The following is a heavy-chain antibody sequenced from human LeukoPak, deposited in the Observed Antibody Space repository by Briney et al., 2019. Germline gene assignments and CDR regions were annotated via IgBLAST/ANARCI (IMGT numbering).Heavy chain of an antibody. D-gene: IGHD3-3*01. CDR1: GFTFSSYA. J-gene: IGHJ4*02. Sequence: GGSLRLSCAASGFTFSSYAMSWVRQAPGKGLEWVSSISGSGGSTYYADYVKGRFTISRDNSKNTLYLQMNSLRAEDTAVYYCAKRNYDFWSGYYRRAENHFDYWGQGALVTVSS. CDR2: ISGSGGST. CDR3: AKRNYDFWSGYYRRAENHFDY. V-gene: IGHV3-23*01.